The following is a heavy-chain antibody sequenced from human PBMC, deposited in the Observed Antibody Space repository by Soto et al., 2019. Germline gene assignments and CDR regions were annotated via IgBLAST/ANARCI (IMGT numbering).Heavy chain of an antibody. CDR2: IYYSGST. CDR1: GGSISSSSYY. J-gene: IGHJ4*02. CDR3: SSSYGDYLSY. D-gene: IGHD4-17*01. Sequence: QLQLQESGPGLVKPSETLSLTCTVSGGSISSSSYYWGWIRQPPGKGLEWIGRIYYSGSTYYYPSRKSRVTISVDTSKNHVSLKLSSVTAADTAVYYCSSSYGDYLSYWGQGTLVSVSS. V-gene: IGHV4-39*01.